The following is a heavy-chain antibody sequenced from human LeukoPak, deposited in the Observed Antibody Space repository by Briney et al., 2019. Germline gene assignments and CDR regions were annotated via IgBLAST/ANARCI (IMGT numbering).Heavy chain of an antibody. CDR3: ARGDYSSSSVTSLDY. CDR2: INPNSGGT. J-gene: IGHJ4*02. D-gene: IGHD6-6*01. Sequence: ASVKVSCKASGYTFTGYYMHWVRQAPGQGLEWMGWINPNSGGTNYAQKFQGRVTMTRDTSISTAYMELSRLRSDDTAVYYCARGDYSSSSVTSLDYWGQGTLVTVSS. V-gene: IGHV1-2*02. CDR1: GYTFTGYY.